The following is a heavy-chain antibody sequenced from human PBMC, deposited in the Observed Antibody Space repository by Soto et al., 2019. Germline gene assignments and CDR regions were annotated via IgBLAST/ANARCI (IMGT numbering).Heavy chain of an antibody. CDR3: GSGVEH. Sequence: EVQLVESGGGLVQPGGSLRLSCAASGFTFTNYWMHWVRQAPGKGLQWVARVDGEGSGTSYADYVKGRFTISRDNAKNPLSLQIIRPGADDAAVYYCGSGVEHCGCGTVVTVSS. CDR1: GFTFTNYW. CDR2: VDGEGSGT. V-gene: IGHV3-74*01. D-gene: IGHD1-26*01. J-gene: IGHJ1*01.